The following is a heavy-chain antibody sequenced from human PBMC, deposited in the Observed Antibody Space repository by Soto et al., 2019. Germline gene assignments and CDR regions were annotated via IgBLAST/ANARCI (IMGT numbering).Heavy chain of an antibody. CDR2: INVGNGNT. CDR3: ASADYYATGGTHH. J-gene: IGHJ5*02. CDR1: GYTFTSYA. D-gene: IGHD3-10*01. V-gene: IGHV1-3*01. Sequence: QVQLVQSGAEVKKPGASVKVSCKASGYTFTSYALHWVRQAPGRRLEWMGRINVGNGNTKYSQKFQGRVTLTRDTSASPAYLQLSSLRSEDTAVYYCASADYYATGGTHHWGQGPLVPASS.